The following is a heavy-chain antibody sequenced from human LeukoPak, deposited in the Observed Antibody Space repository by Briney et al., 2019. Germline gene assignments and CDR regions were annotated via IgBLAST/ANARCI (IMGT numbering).Heavy chain of an antibody. CDR3: AKGGTTVVDY. D-gene: IGHD4-23*01. V-gene: IGHV3-74*01. Sequence: GGSLRLSCAASGFTVSSNYMSWVRQAPGRGLVWVSRINSDGNSITYADSVKGRFTISRDNAKNTLYLQMNSLRAEDTAVYYCAKGGTTVVDYWGQGTLVTVSS. CDR1: GFTVSSNY. J-gene: IGHJ4*02. CDR2: INSDGNSI.